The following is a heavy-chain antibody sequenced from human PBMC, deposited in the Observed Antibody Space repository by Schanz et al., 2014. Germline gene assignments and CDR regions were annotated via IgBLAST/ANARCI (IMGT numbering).Heavy chain of an antibody. CDR1: GFTFSNHA. D-gene: IGHD1-20*01. CDR2: ISGNSGNI. J-gene: IGHJ4*02. CDR3: AKGQITGTTGYFDG. Sequence: EVQLVESGGGLVQPGGSLRLSCETSGFTFSNHAMSWVRQAPGKGLEWVSGISGNSGNIGYADSVKGRFTISRDNAKNFLYLQINSLRPEDTAFYYCAKGQITGTTGYFDGWGQGTLVTVSS. V-gene: IGHV3-9*01.